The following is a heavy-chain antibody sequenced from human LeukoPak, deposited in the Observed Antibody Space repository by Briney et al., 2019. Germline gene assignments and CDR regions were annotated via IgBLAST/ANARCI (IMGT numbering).Heavy chain of an antibody. Sequence: SQTLSLTSAISGDTVSSNSAGCNWIRQSPSRCLEWLVRTYYRSKCNNHYAVSVKSRIIINPDTSKNHFSLQLNSVTPEDTAVYYCARGGSYNFDYWGQGTLVTVSS. CDR1: GDTVSSNSAG. J-gene: IGHJ4*02. V-gene: IGHV6-1*01. D-gene: IGHD1-26*01. CDR2: TYYRSKCNN. CDR3: ARGGSYNFDY.